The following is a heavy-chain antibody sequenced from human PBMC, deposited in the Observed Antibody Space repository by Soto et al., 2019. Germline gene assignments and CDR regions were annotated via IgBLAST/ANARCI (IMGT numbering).Heavy chain of an antibody. CDR2: ISTYNGDT. V-gene: IGHV1-18*01. D-gene: IGHD1-26*01. CDR1: GYTYTSYD. J-gene: IGHJ4*02. CDR3: AREGELFSYLSH. Sequence: QVQLEQSGAEVKKPGASVKLSCKASGYTYTSYDVIWVRQAPGQGLEWMGWISTYNGDTRYAQKLQGRVTMTSDTSATTAYMELRSLTTDDTALYYSAREGELFSYLSHWGQGTLVTVSS.